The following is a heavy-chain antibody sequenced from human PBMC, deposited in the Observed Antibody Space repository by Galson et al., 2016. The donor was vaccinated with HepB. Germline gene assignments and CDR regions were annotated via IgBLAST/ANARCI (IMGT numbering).Heavy chain of an antibody. J-gene: IGHJ4*02. CDR1: GFTFSDFY. D-gene: IGHD2-8*02. CDR2: ISSSYNYT. Sequence: SLRLSCAASGFTFSDFYMSWIRWAPGKGLEWLSYISSSYNYTDYADSVKGRFTVSRDNAKNSLFLQMNSLRADDTAVYYCATIRASSRHWWRYFESWGLGTLVTVSS. V-gene: IGHV3-11*06. CDR3: ATIRASSRHWWRYFES.